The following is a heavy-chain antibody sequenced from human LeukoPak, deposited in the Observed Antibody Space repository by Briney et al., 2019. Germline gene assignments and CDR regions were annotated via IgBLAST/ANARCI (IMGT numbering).Heavy chain of an antibody. Sequence: GGSLRLSCAASGFTVSSNYMSWVRQAPGKGLEWVPVIYSGGSTYYADSVKGRFTISRDNSKNTLYLQMNSLRAEDTAVYYCARANSGSYSGQFDYWGQGTLVTVSS. D-gene: IGHD1-26*01. CDR2: IYSGGST. J-gene: IGHJ4*02. CDR1: GFTVSSNY. CDR3: ARANSGSYSGQFDY. V-gene: IGHV3-66*01.